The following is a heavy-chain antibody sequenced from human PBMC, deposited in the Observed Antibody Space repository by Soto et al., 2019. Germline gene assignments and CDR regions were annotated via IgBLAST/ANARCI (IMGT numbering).Heavy chain of an antibody. J-gene: IGHJ4*02. V-gene: IGHV1-69*01. CDR2: IIPIFGTA. Sequence: QVQLVQSGAEVKKPGSSVKVSCKASGGTFSSYAISWVRQAPGQGLEWMGGIIPIFGTANYAQKFQGRVTITVDESTSTAYMELSSLRSEDTAVYYCARDGAGIVGATGLDYWGQGTLVTVSS. CDR1: GGTFSSYA. D-gene: IGHD1-26*01. CDR3: ARDGAGIVGATGLDY.